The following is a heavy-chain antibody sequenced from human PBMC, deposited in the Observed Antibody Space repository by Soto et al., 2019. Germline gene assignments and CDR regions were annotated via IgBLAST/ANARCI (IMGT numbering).Heavy chain of an antibody. CDR1: GGTFSSYA. CDR3: ARPRHPRGYSGYDFPYYYGMDV. Sequence: SVKVSCKASGGTFSSYAISWVRQAPEQGLEWMGGIIPIFGTANYAQKFQGRVTITADKSTSTAYMELSSLRSEDTAVYYCARPRHPRGYSGYDFPYYYGMDVWGQGTTVTVSS. D-gene: IGHD5-12*01. J-gene: IGHJ6*01. V-gene: IGHV1-69*06. CDR2: IIPIFGTA.